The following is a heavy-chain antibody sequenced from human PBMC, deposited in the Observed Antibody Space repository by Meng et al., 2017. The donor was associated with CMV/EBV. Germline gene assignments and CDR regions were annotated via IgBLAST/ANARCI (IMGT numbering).Heavy chain of an antibody. CDR3: ASGPERWYQPRRNWFDP. CDR2: IIPIFGTA. V-gene: IGHV1-69*05. J-gene: IGHJ5*02. CDR1: GGTFSSYA. Sequence: SVKVSCKASGGTFSSYAISWVRQAPGQGLEWMGGIIPIFGTANYAQKFQGRVTITTDESTSTAYMELSSLRSEDTAVYYCASGPERWYQPRRNWFDPWGQGPRSPSPQ. D-gene: IGHD2-2*01.